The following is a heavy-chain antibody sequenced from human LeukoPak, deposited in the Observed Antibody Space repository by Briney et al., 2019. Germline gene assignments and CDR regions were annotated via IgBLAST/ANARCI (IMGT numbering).Heavy chain of an antibody. CDR2: ISAYNGNT. CDR3: AREPSGGRVGAPGGPFDY. V-gene: IGHV1-18*01. CDR1: GYTFLSYG. J-gene: IGHJ4*02. Sequence: VASVEVSCKASGYTFLSYGVNWVRQAPGQGLEWMGWISAYNGNTNYAQTLQDRVTMTTDTSTSTAYMELRTLRSDDTALYYCAREPSGGRVGAPGGPFDYWGQGTLVTVSS. D-gene: IGHD1-26*01.